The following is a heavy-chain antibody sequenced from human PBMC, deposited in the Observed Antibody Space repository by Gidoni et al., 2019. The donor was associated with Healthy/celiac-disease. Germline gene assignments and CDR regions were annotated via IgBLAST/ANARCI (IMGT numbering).Heavy chain of an antibody. CDR1: GGSISSSSYY. Sequence: GGSISSSSYYWGWIRQPPGKGLEWIGSIYYSGSTYYNPSLKRRVTISVDTSKNQFSLKLSSVTAADTAVYYCARPLITMRAGHAFDIWGQGTMVTVSS. J-gene: IGHJ3*02. CDR3: ARPLITMRAGHAFDI. CDR2: IYYSGST. V-gene: IGHV4-39*01. D-gene: IGHD3-22*01.